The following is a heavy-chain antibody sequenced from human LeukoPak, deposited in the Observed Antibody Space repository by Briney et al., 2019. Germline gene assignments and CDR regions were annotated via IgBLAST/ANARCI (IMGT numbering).Heavy chain of an antibody. CDR3: ARDQGYYYYMDV. CDR2: INPSGGST. V-gene: IGHV1-46*01. CDR1: GYTFTSYY. J-gene: IGHJ6*03. Sequence: GASVKVSCKASGYTFTSYYMHWVRQAPGQGLEWMGIINPSGGSTSYAQKFQGRVTMTRDMSTSTVYMELSSLRSEDTAVYYCARDQGYYYYMDVWGKGTTVTISS.